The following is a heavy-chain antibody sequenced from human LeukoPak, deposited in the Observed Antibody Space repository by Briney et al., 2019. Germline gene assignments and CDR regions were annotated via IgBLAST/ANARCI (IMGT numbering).Heavy chain of an antibody. J-gene: IGHJ5*02. D-gene: IGHD2-21*02. Sequence: PSETLSLTCTVSGGSISSYYWSWIRQPPGKGLEWIGYIYCSGSTNYNPSLKSRVTISVDTSKNQFSLKLSSVTAADTAVYYCARDKGRDCGGDCYSNWFDPWDQGTLVTVSS. CDR3: ARDKGRDCGGDCYSNWFDP. V-gene: IGHV4-59*01. CDR1: GGSISSYY. CDR2: IYCSGST.